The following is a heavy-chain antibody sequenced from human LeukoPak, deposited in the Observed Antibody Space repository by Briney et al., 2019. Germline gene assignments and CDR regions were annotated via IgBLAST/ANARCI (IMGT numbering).Heavy chain of an antibody. V-gene: IGHV4-59*01. CDR1: GGSISSYY. CDR3: ARELYCSGWEY. D-gene: IGHD6-19*01. CDR2: IYYSGST. Sequence: KPSETLSLTCTVSGGSISSYYWSWIRQPPGKGLEWIGYIYYSGSTNYNPSLKSRVTISVDTSKNQFSLKLSSVTAADTAVYYCARELYCSGWEYWGQGDLFTVSS. J-gene: IGHJ4*02.